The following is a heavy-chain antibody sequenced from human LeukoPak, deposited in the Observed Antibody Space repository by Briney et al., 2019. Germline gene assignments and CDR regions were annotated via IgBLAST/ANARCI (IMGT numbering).Heavy chain of an antibody. D-gene: IGHD3-10*01. CDR3: ARHLVRGVMSYYYYGMDV. CDR1: GFTFSSYA. J-gene: IGHJ6*02. Sequence: PGRSLRLSCAASGFTFSSYAMHWVRQAPGKGLEWVAVISYDGSNKYYADSVKGRFTISRDNSKNTLYLQMNSLRAEDTAVYYCARHLVRGVMSYYYYGMDVWGQGTTVTVSS. CDR2: ISYDGSNK. V-gene: IGHV3-30*01.